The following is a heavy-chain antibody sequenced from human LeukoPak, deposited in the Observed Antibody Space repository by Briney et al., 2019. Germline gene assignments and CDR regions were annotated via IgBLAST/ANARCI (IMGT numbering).Heavy chain of an antibody. CDR3: ARDRGNSHFDY. V-gene: IGHV3-66*01. CDR2: TYSGGTT. J-gene: IGHJ4*02. D-gene: IGHD3-10*01. Sequence: GSLRLSCAASGITVSSNYMTWVRQAPGKGLEWVSVTYSGGTTYYADSVKGRFTISRDNSKNTLYLQINSLRAEDTAVYYCARDRGNSHFDYWGQGTLVTVSS. CDR1: GITVSSNY.